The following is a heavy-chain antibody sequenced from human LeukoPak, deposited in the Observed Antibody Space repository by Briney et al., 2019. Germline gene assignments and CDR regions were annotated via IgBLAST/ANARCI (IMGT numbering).Heavy chain of an antibody. V-gene: IGHV1-2*02. J-gene: IGHJ4*02. D-gene: IGHD6-13*01. CDR3: ARSPLAAAGRRMFDY. CDR1: GYTFTGYY. CDR2: INPNSGGT. Sequence: ASVKVFCKASGYTFTGYYMHWVRQAPGQGLEWMGWINPNSGGTNYAQKFQGRVTMTRDTSISTAYMELSRLRSDDTAVYYCARSPLAAAGRRMFDYWGQGTLVTVSS.